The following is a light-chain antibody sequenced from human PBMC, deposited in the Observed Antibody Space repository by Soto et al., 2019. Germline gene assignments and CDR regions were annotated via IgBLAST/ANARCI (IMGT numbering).Light chain of an antibody. J-gene: IGLJ1*01. Sequence: CRSRWGPCRITKTGTSSDIGNYNLVSWYQQHPGKAPKLLIYDVSNRPSGVSNRFSGSKSGNTASLTISGLQAEDEADYYCSSYRSGSTLYVFGTVTEVTVL. V-gene: IGLV2-14*02. CDR1: SSDIGNYNL. CDR3: SSYRSGSTLYV. CDR2: DVS.